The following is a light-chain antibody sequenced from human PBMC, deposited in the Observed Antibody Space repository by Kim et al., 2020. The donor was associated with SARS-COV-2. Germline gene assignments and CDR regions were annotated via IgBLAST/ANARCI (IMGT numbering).Light chain of an antibody. V-gene: IGKV1-5*03. CDR1: QSISSW. J-gene: IGKJ4*01. Sequence: SASVGDRVTITGRASQSISSWLAWYQQKPGKAPKLLIYKASSLESGVPSRFSGSGSGTEFTLTISSLQPDDFATYYCQQYNSYPSFGGGTKVDIK. CDR3: QQYNSYPS. CDR2: KAS.